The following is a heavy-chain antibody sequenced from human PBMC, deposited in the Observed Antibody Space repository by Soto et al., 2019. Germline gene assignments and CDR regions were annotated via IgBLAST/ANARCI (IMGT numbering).Heavy chain of an antibody. CDR1: EGTFSNYA. J-gene: IGHJ2*01. Sequence: QVQLVQSGTEVKKPGSSVKVSCKASEGTFSNYAIHWVRQAPGQGLEWMGGIVPIFGSANYPQVFQGSVTVTADGSRSTAYMELTSLRSEDTALYFTARGPTVVSLWDFHLWGRGILVTISS. V-gene: IGHV1-69*01. D-gene: IGHD4-17*01. CDR3: ARGPTVVSLWDFHL. CDR2: IVPIFGSA.